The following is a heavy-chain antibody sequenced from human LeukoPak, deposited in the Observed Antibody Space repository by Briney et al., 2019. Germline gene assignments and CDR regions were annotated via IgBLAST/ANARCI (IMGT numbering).Heavy chain of an antibody. CDR1: GGSISSYY. D-gene: IGHD2-2*01. CDR2: IYYSGST. CDR3: AREYCSSTSCYVDY. V-gene: IGHV4-59*01. Sequence: SETLSLTCTVSGGSISSYYWSWIRQPPGKGLEWIGYIYYSGSTNYNPSLKSRVTISVDTSKNQFSLRLSSVTAADTAVYYCAREYCSSTSCYVDYWGQGTLVTVSS. J-gene: IGHJ4*02.